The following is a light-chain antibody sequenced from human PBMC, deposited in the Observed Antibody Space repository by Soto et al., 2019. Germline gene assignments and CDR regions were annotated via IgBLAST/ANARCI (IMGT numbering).Light chain of an antibody. CDR1: TSYIGGST. V-gene: IGLV1-44*01. Sequence: QSVLTQPPSASGTPGQRVTISCSGSTSYIGGSTVSWYQQFPGAAPKLLIYGNTQRPLGVPVRFSASKSDTSASLAISGLQSEDEADYYCATWNDGVFVFGIGTKVTVL. J-gene: IGLJ1*01. CDR3: ATWNDGVFV. CDR2: GNT.